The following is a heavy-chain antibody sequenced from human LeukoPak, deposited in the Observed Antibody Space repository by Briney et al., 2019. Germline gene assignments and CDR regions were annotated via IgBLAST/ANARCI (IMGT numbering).Heavy chain of an antibody. Sequence: GGSLRLSCAASGFTFSSYEMNWVRQAPGKGLEWVSYIRSSGDTIYYADSVKGRFTISRDNAEDSLYLQMNSLTAEDTAVYYCARSTSILWWRLFDPWGQGTLVTVSS. CDR2: IRSSGDTI. V-gene: IGHV3-48*03. CDR1: GFTFSSYE. CDR3: ARSTSILWWRLFDP. J-gene: IGHJ5*02. D-gene: IGHD2-21*01.